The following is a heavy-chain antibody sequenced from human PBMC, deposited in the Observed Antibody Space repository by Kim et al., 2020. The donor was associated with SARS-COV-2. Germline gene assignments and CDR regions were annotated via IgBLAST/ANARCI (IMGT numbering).Heavy chain of an antibody. Sequence: DSVKGRFTISRDNSKNTLYLQMNSLRAEDTAVYYCAKGQWDVAYYYGMDVWGQGTTVTVSS. CDR3: AKGQWDVAYYYGMDV. J-gene: IGHJ6*02. V-gene: IGHV3-30*02. D-gene: IGHD1-26*01.